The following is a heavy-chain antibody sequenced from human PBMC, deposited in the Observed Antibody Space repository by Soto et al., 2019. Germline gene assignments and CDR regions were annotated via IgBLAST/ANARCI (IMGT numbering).Heavy chain of an antibody. J-gene: IGHJ5*02. CDR3: ARAFRGYCGGDCYSYNWFDP. Sequence: XATLSLTFTVSGGSISSYYWSWIRQPPGKGLEWIGYIYYSGSTNYNPSLKSRVTISVDTSKNQFSLKLSSVTAADTAVYYCARAFRGYCGGDCYSYNWFDPWGQGTLVTVSS. CDR2: IYYSGST. D-gene: IGHD2-21*02. CDR1: GGSISSYY. V-gene: IGHV4-59*01.